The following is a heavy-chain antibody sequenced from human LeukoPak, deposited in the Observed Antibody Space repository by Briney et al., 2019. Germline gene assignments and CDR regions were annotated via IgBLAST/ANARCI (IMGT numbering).Heavy chain of an antibody. CDR1: GYTLCIYA. V-gene: IGHV3-30*04. CDR3: ARDLEVVVTAILDY. Sequence: GGSLRLSCAVSGYTLCIYAMHWLRQAPGKGLEGVADISYDGSNKYYADAVKGRFTISRDNSNNTLYLQMNSLRAEDTAVYCCARDLEVVVTAILDYWGQGTLVTVSS. CDR2: ISYDGSNK. D-gene: IGHD2-21*02. J-gene: IGHJ4*02.